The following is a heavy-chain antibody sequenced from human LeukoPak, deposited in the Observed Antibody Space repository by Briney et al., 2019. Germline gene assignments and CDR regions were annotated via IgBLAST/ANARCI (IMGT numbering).Heavy chain of an antibody. CDR2: IYYSGST. V-gene: IGHV4-59*01. D-gene: IGHD3-3*01. CDR3: ARVFDFWSGYYQGYYFDY. CDR1: GGSISNYY. Sequence: SETLSLTCTVSGGSISNYYWSWIRQPPGKGLEWIGYIYYSGSTNYNPSLKSRVTISVDTSKNQFSLKLSSVTAADTAVYYCARVFDFWSGYYQGYYFDYWGQGTLVTVSS. J-gene: IGHJ4*02.